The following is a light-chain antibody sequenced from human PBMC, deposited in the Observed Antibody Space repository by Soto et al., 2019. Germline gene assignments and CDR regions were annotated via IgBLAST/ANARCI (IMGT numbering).Light chain of an antibody. CDR2: DAS. CDR1: QDISNA. Sequence: DIQMTQSPSSLSASVGDRVTVTCRASQDISNALAWFQQKPGRAPKSLIYDASNLQSGVPSKFSCSRSGTDFILTINSLQPEDFATDYCQQYKSYPYTFGPGTKVDIK. J-gene: IGKJ3*01. V-gene: IGKV1-16*02. CDR3: QQYKSYPYT.